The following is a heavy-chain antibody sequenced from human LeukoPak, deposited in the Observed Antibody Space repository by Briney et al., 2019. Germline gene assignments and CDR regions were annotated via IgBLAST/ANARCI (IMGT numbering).Heavy chain of an antibody. Sequence: ASVKLSCKASGYTFTGDYMHWVRQAPGQGLEWMGWINPNSADKKIAQKFQGRVTMTRDTSISTAYMELSSLRSDDTAVYYCARGPNYYDISGFHYRDWGQGTLVTVSS. CDR3: ARGPNYYDISGFHYRD. D-gene: IGHD3-22*01. J-gene: IGHJ4*02. CDR1: GYTFTGDY. V-gene: IGHV1-2*02. CDR2: INPNSADK.